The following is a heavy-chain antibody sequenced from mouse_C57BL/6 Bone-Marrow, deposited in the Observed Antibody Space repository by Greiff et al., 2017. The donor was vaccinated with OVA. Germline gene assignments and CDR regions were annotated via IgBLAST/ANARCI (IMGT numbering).Heavy chain of an antibody. V-gene: IGHV1-81*01. CDR1: GYTFTSYG. Sequence: QVQLKQSGAELARPGASVTLSCKASGYTFTSYGISWVKQRTGQGLEWIGEIYPRSGNTYYNEKFKGKATLTADKSSSTAHMELRSLTSEDSAVYVCARSGGSYYYAMDYWGQGTSVTVSS. CDR2: IYPRSGNT. D-gene: IGHD1-1*01. CDR3: ARSGGSYYYAMDY. J-gene: IGHJ4*01.